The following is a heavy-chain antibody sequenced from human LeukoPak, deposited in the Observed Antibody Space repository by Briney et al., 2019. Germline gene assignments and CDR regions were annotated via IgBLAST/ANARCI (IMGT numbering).Heavy chain of an antibody. CDR1: SGSISSYY. Sequence: SETLSLTCSVSSGSISSYYWSWIRQPPGKGLKWIGHMHYSGSTNYNPSLKSRVTMSVDMSKRHFSLRLTSVTAADTAVYYCAREGVGANFFDSWGQGILVTVPS. CDR2: MHYSGST. J-gene: IGHJ4*02. D-gene: IGHD1-26*01. CDR3: AREGVGANFFDS. V-gene: IGHV4-59*01.